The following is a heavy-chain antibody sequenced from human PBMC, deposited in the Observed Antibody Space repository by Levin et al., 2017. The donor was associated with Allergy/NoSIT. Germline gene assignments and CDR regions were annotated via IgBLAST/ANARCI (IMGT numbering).Heavy chain of an antibody. Sequence: GESLKISCKASGYSFTSFYMHWVRQAPGQGLEWMGISNPSGGSTIYAQKFQGRVTMTRDTSTSTVDMELSSLRSEDTAVYYCASTWFGGLGATDIWGQGTMVTVSS. D-gene: IGHD1-26*01. CDR1: GYSFTSFY. V-gene: IGHV1-46*01. CDR3: ASTWFGGLGATDI. J-gene: IGHJ3*02. CDR2: SNPSGGST.